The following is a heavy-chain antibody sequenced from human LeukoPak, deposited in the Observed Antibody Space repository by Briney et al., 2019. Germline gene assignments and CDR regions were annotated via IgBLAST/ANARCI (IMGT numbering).Heavy chain of an antibody. D-gene: IGHD3-9*01. Sequence: GGSLRLSCAASGFTFSSYSMNWVRQAPGKGLEWVSSISSSSSYIYYADSVKGRFTISRDNSKNTLYLQMNSLRAEDTAVYYCAREAYDISPYYMDVWGKGTTVTVSS. V-gene: IGHV3-21*01. CDR2: ISSSSSYI. CDR1: GFTFSSYS. J-gene: IGHJ6*03. CDR3: AREAYDISPYYMDV.